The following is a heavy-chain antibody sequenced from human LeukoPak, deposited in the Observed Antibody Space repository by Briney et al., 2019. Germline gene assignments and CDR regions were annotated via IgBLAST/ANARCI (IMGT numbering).Heavy chain of an antibody. V-gene: IGHV3-48*03. J-gene: IGHJ6*04. D-gene: IGHD3-10*02. CDR1: GFTFSDYN. CDR3: AELGITMIGGV. CDR2: ISSSGSTI. Sequence: PGRSLRLSCAASGFTFSDYNMNWLRQAPGKGLEWVSYISSSGSTIYYADSVKGRFTISRDNAKNSLYLQMNSLRAEDTAVYYCAELGITMIGGVWGKGTTVTISS.